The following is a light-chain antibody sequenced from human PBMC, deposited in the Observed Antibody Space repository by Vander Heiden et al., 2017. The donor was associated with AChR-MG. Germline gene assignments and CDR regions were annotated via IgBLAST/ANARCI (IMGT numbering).Light chain of an antibody. J-gene: IGLJ3*02. CDR1: SSHIGSNY. V-gene: IGLV1-47*01. CDR2: RNK. Sequence: QSVLTQPPSASWTPGQRVTTSCSGSSSHIGSNYVYWYQQLPGTAPKLLIYRNKQRPSGVPDRFSGSKSGTSASLAISGLRSEDEADYYCAAWDDSLSGWVFGGGTKLTVL. CDR3: AAWDDSLSGWV.